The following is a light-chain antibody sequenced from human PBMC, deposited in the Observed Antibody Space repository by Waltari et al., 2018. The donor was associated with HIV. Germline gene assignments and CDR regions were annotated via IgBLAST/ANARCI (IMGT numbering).Light chain of an antibody. CDR1: SPNLGAGYD. J-gene: IGLJ2*01. Sequence: QSVLTQPPSVSGAPGQRVTISCTGSSPNLGAGYDVHWSQPLPGTAPPLLIDGTNNRPSGVPDRFSGSKSGTSASLAITGLQAEDEAEYYCQSYDSSLSGWVVFGGGTKVTVL. CDR3: QSYDSSLSGWVV. V-gene: IGLV1-40*01. CDR2: GTN.